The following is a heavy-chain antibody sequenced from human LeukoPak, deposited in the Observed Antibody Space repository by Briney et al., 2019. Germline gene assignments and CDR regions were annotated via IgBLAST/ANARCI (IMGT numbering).Heavy chain of an antibody. V-gene: IGHV3-23*01. D-gene: IGHD2-2*02. Sequence: GGSLRLSCAASGFTFSDYYMSWIRQAPGKGLEWVSVISGSGGRTYYADSVKGRFTISRDSSKNKLYLQMNSLRVEDTAVYYCAKYGCSSTSCYTTHDYWGQGTLVTVSS. J-gene: IGHJ4*02. CDR1: GFTFSDYY. CDR2: ISGSGGRT. CDR3: AKYGCSSTSCYTTHDY.